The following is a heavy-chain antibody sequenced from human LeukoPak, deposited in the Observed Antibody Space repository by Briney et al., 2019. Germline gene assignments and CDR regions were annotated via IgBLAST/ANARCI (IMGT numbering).Heavy chain of an antibody. CDR3: ARLLAVAGPPGGDYYYGMDV. D-gene: IGHD6-19*01. Sequence: EASVKVSCKASGGTFSSYAISWVRQAPGQGLEWMGGIIPIFGTANCAQKFQGRVTITADESTSTAYMELSSLRSEDTAVYYCARLLAVAGPPGGDYYYGMDVWGQGTTVTVSS. V-gene: IGHV1-69*13. CDR1: GGTFSSYA. CDR2: IIPIFGTA. J-gene: IGHJ6*02.